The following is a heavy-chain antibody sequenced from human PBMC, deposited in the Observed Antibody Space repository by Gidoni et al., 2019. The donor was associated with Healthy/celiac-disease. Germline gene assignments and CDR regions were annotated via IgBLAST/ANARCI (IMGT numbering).Heavy chain of an antibody. CDR1: GGSFSGYS. V-gene: IGHV4-34*01. Sequence: QVQLQQWGAGLLKPSEPLSLTCAVYGGSFSGYSWSWIRQPPGKGLEWIGEINHSGSTNYNPSLKSRVTISVDTSKNQFSLKLSSVTAADTAVYYCARGGSSSYSRQRYFDLWGRGTLVTVSS. J-gene: IGHJ2*01. D-gene: IGHD6-13*01. CDR2: INHSGST. CDR3: ARGGSSSYSRQRYFDL.